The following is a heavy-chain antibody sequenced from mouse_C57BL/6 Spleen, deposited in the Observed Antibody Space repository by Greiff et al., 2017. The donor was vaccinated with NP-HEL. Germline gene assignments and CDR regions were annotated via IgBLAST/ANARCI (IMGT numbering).Heavy chain of an antibody. CDR3: VRREEDYDGDWYFDV. D-gene: IGHD2-4*01. Sequence: EVKLLESGGGLVQPKGSLKLSCAASGFSFNTYAMNWVRQAPGKGLEWVARIRSKSNNYATYYADSVKDRFTISRDDSESMLYLQMNNLKTEDTAMYYCVRREEDYDGDWYFDVWGTGTTVTVSS. V-gene: IGHV10-1*01. CDR1: GFSFNTYA. CDR2: IRSKSNNYAT. J-gene: IGHJ1*03.